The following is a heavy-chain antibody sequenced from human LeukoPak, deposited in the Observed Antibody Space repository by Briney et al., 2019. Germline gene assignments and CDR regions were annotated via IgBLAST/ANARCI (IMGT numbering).Heavy chain of an antibody. CDR2: MNPNSGNT. CDR1: GYTFTSYE. D-gene: IGHD3-22*01. CDR3: ARVSYDSSGYPFDY. J-gene: IGHJ4*02. Sequence: ASVKVSCKASGYTFTSYEINWVRQATGQGLEWMGWMNPNSGNTGYAQKFQGRITITRNTSISTAYMELSSLRSEDTAVYYCARVSYDSSGYPFDYWGQGTLVTVSS. V-gene: IGHV1-8*03.